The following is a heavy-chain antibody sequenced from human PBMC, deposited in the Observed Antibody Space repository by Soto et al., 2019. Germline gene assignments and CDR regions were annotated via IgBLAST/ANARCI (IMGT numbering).Heavy chain of an antibody. V-gene: IGHV3-30-3*01. J-gene: IGHJ2*01. CDR1: GFIFSSYS. CDR3: ARDGIRSPTLGRVSAVATLVDSYFEL. D-gene: IGHD6-19*01. Sequence: QVQLVESGGGVVQPGRSLRLSCAASGFIFSSYSMHWVRQAPGKGLEWVAVILFDGSNKYYADSVKGRFTISIDNSKNTLYLLMNSLRGADTAVYCCARDGIRSPTLGRVSAVATLVDSYFELWGRGTLVSVSS. CDR2: ILFDGSNK.